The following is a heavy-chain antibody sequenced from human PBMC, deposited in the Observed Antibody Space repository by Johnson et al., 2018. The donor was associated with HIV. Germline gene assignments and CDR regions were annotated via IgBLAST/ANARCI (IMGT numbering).Heavy chain of an antibody. V-gene: IGHV3-30*03. CDR2: ISFAGTNK. CDR3: ARDRGYDALDI. D-gene: IGHD3-22*01. Sequence: QVQLVESGGGVVQPGRSLRLSCAASQFTFSNYGMHWVRQAPGKGLEWVAGISFAGTNKYSADSVKGRFTVSRDNSKNTLYLQMNSLRAEDTALYYCARDRGYDALDIWGQGTLVTVSS. J-gene: IGHJ3*02. CDR1: QFTFSNYG.